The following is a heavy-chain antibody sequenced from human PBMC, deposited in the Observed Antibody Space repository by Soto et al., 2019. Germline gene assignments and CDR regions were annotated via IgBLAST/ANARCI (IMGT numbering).Heavy chain of an antibody. CDR1: GGSISSSSYY. Sequence: SETLSLTCTVSGGSISSSSYYWGWIRQPPGKGLEWIGSIYYSGSTYYNPSLKSRVTISVDTSKNQFSLKLSSVTAADTAVYYCARLFDDSSGYYPYFDYWGQRTLVTVSS. D-gene: IGHD3-22*01. CDR2: IYYSGST. CDR3: ARLFDDSSGYYPYFDY. V-gene: IGHV4-39*01. J-gene: IGHJ4*02.